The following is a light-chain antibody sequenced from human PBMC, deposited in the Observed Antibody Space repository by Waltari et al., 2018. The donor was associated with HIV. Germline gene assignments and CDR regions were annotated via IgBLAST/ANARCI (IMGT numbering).Light chain of an antibody. Sequence: ETVMTQFPGTLSVFPGGSATLHCWANHAINNNLAWYQQRPGQAPRLLIYGASTRATGVPARFSGSGSGTDFTLTIDNLQSEDTAIYYCNQYNNWPPLTLGGGTKVEIK. CDR3: NQYNNWPPLT. J-gene: IGKJ4*01. CDR1: HAINNN. V-gene: IGKV3-15*01. CDR2: GAS.